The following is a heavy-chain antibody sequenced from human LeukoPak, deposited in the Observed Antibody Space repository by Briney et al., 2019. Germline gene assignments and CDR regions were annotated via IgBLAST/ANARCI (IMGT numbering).Heavy chain of an antibody. D-gene: IGHD3-22*01. CDR1: GYTFTSDG. V-gene: IGHV1-18*01. J-gene: IGHJ6*02. Sequence: ASVKVSCKTSGYTFTSDGISWVRQAPGQGLEWMGWIGTYKGNTNYAQMFQGRVTMTTDTSTSTAYMELKNLRSDDTAVYYCARTPGMVVVKPFYCMDVWGQGTTVTVSS. CDR3: ARTPGMVVVKPFYCMDV. CDR2: IGTYKGNT.